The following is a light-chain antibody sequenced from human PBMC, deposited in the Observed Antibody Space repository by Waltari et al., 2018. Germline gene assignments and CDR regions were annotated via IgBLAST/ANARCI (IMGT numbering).Light chain of an antibody. CDR3: YSTDSSGNPS. Sequence: SYELTQPPSVSVSPGQKARITCPGDALSTKYAYWHQQKSGKAPVALIYEDSKRSTGIPERFSCSRSGTMATLTITGAQEEDEADYYCYSTDSSGNPSFGTGTKVTVL. J-gene: IGLJ1*01. CDR2: EDS. V-gene: IGLV3-10*01. CDR1: ALSTKY.